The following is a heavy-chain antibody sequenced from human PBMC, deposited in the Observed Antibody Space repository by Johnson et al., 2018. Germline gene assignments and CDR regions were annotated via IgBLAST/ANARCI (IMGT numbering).Heavy chain of an antibody. CDR3: FAGNARSNDAFDM. J-gene: IGHJ3*02. CDR1: GFTFSNYA. V-gene: IGHV3-64*01. CDR2: ISSGDGPGI. Sequence: VQLVEAGGGLVQPGGSRRLSCAASGFTFSNYAMHWVREAPGKRLEYVAGISSGDGPGIFYASSVKGSFPISRDNSKNMLYLQMGILRAEDTAVYYCFAGNARSNDAFDMWGQGTIVIVSS. D-gene: IGHD5-24*01.